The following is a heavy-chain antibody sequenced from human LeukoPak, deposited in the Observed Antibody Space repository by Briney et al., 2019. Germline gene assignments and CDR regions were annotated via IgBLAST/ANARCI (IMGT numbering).Heavy chain of an antibody. CDR2: VRSNTYGGTA. Sequence: GRSLRLSCTASGFNFDAYAMSWVRQAPGKGLEWVGFVRSNTYGGTAEYAASVKGSFIISRDDSKRMAYLQINSLRTEDTAVYYWTREAPSHRDMDVWGQGTGVTVSS. CDR3: TREAPSHRDMDV. CDR1: GFNFDAYA. V-gene: IGHV3-49*04. J-gene: IGHJ6*02.